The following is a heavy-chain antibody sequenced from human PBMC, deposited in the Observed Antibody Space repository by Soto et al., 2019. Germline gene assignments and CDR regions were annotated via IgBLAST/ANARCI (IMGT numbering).Heavy chain of an antibody. Sequence: SETLSLTCTVSGGSISSSSYYWGWIRQPPGKGQEWIGSIYYSGSTYYNPSLKSRVTISVDTSKNQFSLKLSSVTAADTAVYYCARRTVTELIDYWGQGTLVTVSS. CDR1: GGSISSSSYY. V-gene: IGHV4-39*01. D-gene: IGHD4-17*01. J-gene: IGHJ4*02. CDR2: IYYSGST. CDR3: ARRTVTELIDY.